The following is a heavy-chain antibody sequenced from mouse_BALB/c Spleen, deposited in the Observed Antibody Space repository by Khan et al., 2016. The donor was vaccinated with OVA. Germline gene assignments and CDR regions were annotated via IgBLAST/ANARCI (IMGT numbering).Heavy chain of an antibody. D-gene: IGHD2-3*01. CDR2: IYWDDAK. J-gene: IGHJ4*01. V-gene: IGHV8-12*01. Sequence: QVTLKESGPGILQPSQTLSLTCSFSGFSLSSSGMGVSWIRQPSGKGLEWLAHIYWDDAKRYNPSLKSRLTISKDTSRNQVFLKITNVDTAETGTYVWARTEWLLDDTMDDWGQGTSVTGSS. CDR1: GFSLSSSGMG. CDR3: ARTEWLLDDTMDD.